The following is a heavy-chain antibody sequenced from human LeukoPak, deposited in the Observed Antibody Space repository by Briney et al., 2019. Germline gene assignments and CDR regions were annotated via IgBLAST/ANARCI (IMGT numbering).Heavy chain of an antibody. J-gene: IGHJ4*02. CDR2: IYYSGST. V-gene: IGHV4-30-4*08. CDR3: AREYYDILTGYYRGFDY. CDR1: GGSISSGDYY. D-gene: IGHD3-9*01. Sequence: SETLSLTCTVSGGSISSGDYYWSWIRQPPGKGLEWIGYIYYSGSTYYNPSLKSRVTISVGTSKNQFSLKLSSVTAADTAVYYCAREYYDILTGYYRGFDYWGQGTLVTVSS.